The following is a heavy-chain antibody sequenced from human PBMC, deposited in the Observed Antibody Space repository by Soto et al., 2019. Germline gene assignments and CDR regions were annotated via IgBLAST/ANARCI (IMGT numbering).Heavy chain of an antibody. V-gene: IGHV1-69*13. J-gene: IGHJ4*02. Sequence: GPSVKVSCKASGGTFSSYAISWVRQAPGQGLEWMGGIIPIFGTANYAQKFQGRVTITADESTSTAYMELSSLRSDDTAVYYCARDRAGGGYDCAYWGQGTMVTVSS. CDR1: GGTFSSYA. CDR3: ARDRAGGGYDCAY. CDR2: IIPIFGTA. D-gene: IGHD5-12*01.